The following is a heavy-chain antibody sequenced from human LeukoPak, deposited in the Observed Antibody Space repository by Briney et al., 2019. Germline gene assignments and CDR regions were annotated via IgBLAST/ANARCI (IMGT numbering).Heavy chain of an antibody. CDR1: GFTFSSYG. CDR2: IWYDGSNK. J-gene: IGHJ3*02. Sequence: PGRSLRPSCAASGFTFSSYGMHWVRQAPGKGLEWVAVIWYDGSNKYYADPVKGRFTISRDNSKNTLYLQMNSLRAEDTAVYYCARHGDYRAFDIWGQGTMVTVSS. D-gene: IGHD4-17*01. V-gene: IGHV3-33*01. CDR3: ARHGDYRAFDI.